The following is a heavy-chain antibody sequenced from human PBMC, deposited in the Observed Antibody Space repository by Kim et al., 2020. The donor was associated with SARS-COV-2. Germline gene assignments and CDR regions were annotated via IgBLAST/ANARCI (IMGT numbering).Heavy chain of an antibody. CDR2: ISSSSRTI. Sequence: GGSLRLSCAASGFTFNSYNMDWVRQAPGKGLEWVSHISSSSRTIYHADSVKGRFTISRDNAKNSLFLQMNSLRVGDTAVYYCVRDSSGAWFGESPLGLDVWGQGTTVTVSS. CDR3: VRDSSGAWFGESPLGLDV. V-gene: IGHV3-48*04. CDR1: GFTFNSYN. D-gene: IGHD3-10*01. J-gene: IGHJ6*02.